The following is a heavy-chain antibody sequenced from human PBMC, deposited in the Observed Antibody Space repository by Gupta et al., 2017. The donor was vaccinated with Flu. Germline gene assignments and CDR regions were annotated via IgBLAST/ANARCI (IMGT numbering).Heavy chain of an antibody. CDR2: IIPIFGTA. V-gene: IGHV1-69*06. J-gene: IGHJ6*03. Sequence: LEWMGGIIPIFGTANYAQKFQGRVTITADKSTSTAYMELSSLRSEDTAVYYCARDSIGWGITIFGYYYYMDVWGKGTTVTVSS. CDR3: ARDSIGWGITIFGYYYYMDV. D-gene: IGHD3-3*01.